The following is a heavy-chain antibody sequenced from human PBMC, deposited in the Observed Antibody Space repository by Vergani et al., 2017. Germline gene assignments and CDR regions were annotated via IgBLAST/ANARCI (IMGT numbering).Heavy chain of an antibody. J-gene: IGHJ6*02. CDR1: GGSFSGYY. Sequence: QVQLQQWGAGLLKPSEPLSLTCAVYGGSFSGYYWSWIRQPPGKGLEWIGEINHSGGTNYNPSLKSRVTISVDTSKNQFSLKLSSVTAADTAVYYCARNWYVNGMDVWGQGTTVTVSS. CDR2: INHSGGT. D-gene: IGHD1-1*01. CDR3: ARNWYVNGMDV. V-gene: IGHV4-34*01.